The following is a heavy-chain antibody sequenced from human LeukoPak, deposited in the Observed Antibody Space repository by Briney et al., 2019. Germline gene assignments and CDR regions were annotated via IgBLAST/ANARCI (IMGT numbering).Heavy chain of an antibody. CDR3: ARDFELVPAAV. CDR1: GLTFSSYA. V-gene: IGHV3-23*01. J-gene: IGHJ4*02. Sequence: PGGSLRLSCAASGLTFSSYAMSWVRQAPGKGLEWVSAISGSGGSTYYVDSVKGRFTISRDNFKNTVSLQMNSLRAEDTAVYYCARDFELVPAAVWGQGTLVTVSS. D-gene: IGHD2-2*01. CDR2: ISGSGGST.